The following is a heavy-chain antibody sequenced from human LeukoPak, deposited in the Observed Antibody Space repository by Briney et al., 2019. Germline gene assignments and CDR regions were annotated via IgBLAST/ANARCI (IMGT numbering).Heavy chain of an antibody. Sequence: PGGSLRLSCAASGFTFSSYSMNWVRQAPGKGLEWVSYITSSSSTIYYADSVKGRFTISRDNAKNSLYLQVNSLRAEDTAVYYCAKEACSGGSCYPHLNWYFDLWGRGTLVTVSS. J-gene: IGHJ2*01. CDR2: ITSSSSTI. V-gene: IGHV3-48*04. CDR1: GFTFSSYS. D-gene: IGHD2-15*01. CDR3: AKEACSGGSCYPHLNWYFDL.